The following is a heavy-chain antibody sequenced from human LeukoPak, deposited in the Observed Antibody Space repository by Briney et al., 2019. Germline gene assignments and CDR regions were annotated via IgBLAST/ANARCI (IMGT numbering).Heavy chain of an antibody. V-gene: IGHV5-51*01. J-gene: IGHJ4*02. D-gene: IGHD6-13*01. CDR2: IYPGDSDT. CDR3: ARVGGVHPSADAGTECFDY. Sequence: GESLQISCHGSRYSFTSYWIGWVRQMPGKGLEWMGIIYPGDSDTRYSPSFQGQVTISADKSISTAYLQWSSLKASDPAMYYCARVGGVHPSADAGTECFDYWGQGTLVTVSS. CDR1: RYSFTSYW.